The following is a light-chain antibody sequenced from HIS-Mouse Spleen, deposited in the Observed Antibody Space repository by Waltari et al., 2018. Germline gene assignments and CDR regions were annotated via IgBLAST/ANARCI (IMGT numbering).Light chain of an antibody. CDR2: EDN. CDR3: QSYDSSNWV. Sequence: NFMLTQPHSVSESPGKTVTISCTGSSRSIASTYVQWYQPRPGSAHTTVIYEDNQRPAGVPDRFSGSIDSSSNSASLTISGLKTEDEADYYCQSYDSSNWVFGGGTKLTVL. V-gene: IGLV6-57*02. CDR1: SRSIASTY. J-gene: IGLJ3*02.